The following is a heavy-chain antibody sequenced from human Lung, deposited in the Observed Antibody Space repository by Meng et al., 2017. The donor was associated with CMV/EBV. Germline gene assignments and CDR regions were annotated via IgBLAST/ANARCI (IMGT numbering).Heavy chain of an antibody. Sequence: GGLLRSXLAALESPFRTFRLTWFRQAPGKGLEWVSSIRNSGVYIYYADSVKGRFTISRDNAQNSLLLHMNSLSAEDSAVYYCAKDVSPRSSAYFSIYYFYALDDWGQGTTVTVSS. D-gene: IGHD2/OR15-2a*01. CDR1: ESPFRTFR. CDR2: IRNSGVYI. CDR3: AKDVSPRSSAYFSIYYFYALDD. V-gene: IGHV3-21*01. J-gene: IGHJ6*02.